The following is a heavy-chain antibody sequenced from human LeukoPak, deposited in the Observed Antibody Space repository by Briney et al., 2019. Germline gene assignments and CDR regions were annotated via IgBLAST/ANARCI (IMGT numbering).Heavy chain of an antibody. J-gene: IGHJ4*02. Sequence: GGSLRLSCAASGFTFSTYWMHWVRHAPGEGLVWVSRIKPDVSSASYADSVKGRFSISRDNAKNTLYLQMNSLRAEDTAVYHCARTAYSGYSLGFWGQGTLVIVSS. CDR3: ARTAYSGYSLGF. V-gene: IGHV3-74*01. CDR1: GFTFSTYW. CDR2: IKPDVSSA. D-gene: IGHD6-25*01.